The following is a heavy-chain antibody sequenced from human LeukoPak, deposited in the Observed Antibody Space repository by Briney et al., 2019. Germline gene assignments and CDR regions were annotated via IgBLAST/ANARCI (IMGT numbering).Heavy chain of an antibody. CDR2: ISGSGGST. Sequence: GGSLRLSCAASGFTFSSYAMSWVRQAPGKGLEWVSAISGSGGSTYYADSVKGRFTISRDNSKNTLYLQMNSLRAEDTAVYYCAKDQYDYVWRSYRRFDYWGQGTLVTVSS. CDR3: AKDQYDYVWRSYRRFDY. CDR1: GFTFSSYA. J-gene: IGHJ4*02. D-gene: IGHD3-16*02. V-gene: IGHV3-23*01.